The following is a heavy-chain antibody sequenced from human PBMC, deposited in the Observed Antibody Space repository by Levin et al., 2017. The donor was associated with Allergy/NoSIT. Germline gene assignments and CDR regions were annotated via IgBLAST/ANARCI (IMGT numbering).Heavy chain of an antibody. V-gene: IGHV1-24*01. CDR3: TAMTTVVTPSFDY. Sequence: ASVKVSCKVSGDRLSKLSMHWVRQAPGKGLEWMGGLDAEDGEKVYPQKFQGRVTLTEGTSTDTAYLDVSSLRSDDTAVYYCTAMTTVVTPSFDYWGQGTLVTVSS. CDR1: GDRLSKLS. J-gene: IGHJ4*02. D-gene: IGHD4-23*01. CDR2: LDAEDGEK.